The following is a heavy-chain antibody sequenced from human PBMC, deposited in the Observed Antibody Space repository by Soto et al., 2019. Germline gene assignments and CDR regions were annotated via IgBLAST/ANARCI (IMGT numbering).Heavy chain of an antibody. CDR3: TRGTSTTCSAP. CDR1: GYTFTANY. CDR2: MNTRTGGT. D-gene: IGHD2-2*01. V-gene: IGHV1-2*02. J-gene: IGHJ5*02. Sequence: QVQLVQSGAEVKKPGASVKVSCRASGYTFTANYIHWVRQAPGQGLEWMGWMNTRTGGTMYGERLQGRVTMPRDTSINTANMELRTLRSDDRAMYYCTRGTSTTCSAPWGKGTLVTI.